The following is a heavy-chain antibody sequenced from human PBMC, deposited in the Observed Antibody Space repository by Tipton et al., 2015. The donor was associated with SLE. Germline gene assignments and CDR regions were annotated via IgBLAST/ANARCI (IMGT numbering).Heavy chain of an antibody. CDR2: IYYSGTAH. CDR3: ARVGDYYNSGSRVFDH. Sequence: LVKPSQTLSLTCTVSGDSITRSSFYWGWIRQPPGKGLEWIGSIYYSGTAHYENPSLKSRVTISIDTSNNQFSLRLTSVTAADTAVYFCARVGDYYNSGSRVFDHWGQGFLVTVSS. CDR1: GDSITRSSFY. D-gene: IGHD3-10*01. V-gene: IGHV4-39*07. J-gene: IGHJ4*02.